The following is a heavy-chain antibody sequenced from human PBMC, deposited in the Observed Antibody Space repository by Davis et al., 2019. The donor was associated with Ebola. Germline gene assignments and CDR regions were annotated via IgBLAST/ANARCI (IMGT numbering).Heavy chain of an antibody. CDR3: SVGGIGGMGDY. Sequence: ASVKVSCKVSDYTLREISMHWVRQAPGIGLEWMGTFDPEDGETICAQKFQDRVIMTEDTSTNTAYMELRSLKFEDTAVYYCSVGGIGGMGDYWGQGTLFTVSS. CDR2: FDPEDGET. CDR1: DYTLREIS. J-gene: IGHJ4*02. V-gene: IGHV1-24*01. D-gene: IGHD3-10*01.